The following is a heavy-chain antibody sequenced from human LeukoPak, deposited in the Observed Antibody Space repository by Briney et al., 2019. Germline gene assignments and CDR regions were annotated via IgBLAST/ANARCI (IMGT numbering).Heavy chain of an antibody. V-gene: IGHV3-15*01. CDR2: IKSKADGGTR. D-gene: IGHD2-15*01. CDR1: GFTFSNAW. J-gene: IGHJ4*02. CDR3: TTAPVVAATFYFDY. Sequence: PGGSLRLSCAASGFTFSNAWMSWVRQAPGKGLEWVGRIKSKADGGTRDYAAPVKGRFTISRDDSKNTLYLQMNSLKTEDTAVYCCTTAPVVAATFYFDYWGQGTLVTVSS.